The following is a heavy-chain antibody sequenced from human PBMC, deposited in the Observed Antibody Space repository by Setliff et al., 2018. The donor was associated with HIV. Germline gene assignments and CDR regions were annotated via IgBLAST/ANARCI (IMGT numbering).Heavy chain of an antibody. J-gene: IGHJ6*03. CDR1: GGSISSSSYY. CDR3: ARQRDFDWLLQNYYYMDV. V-gene: IGHV4-39*01. Sequence: SETLSLTCTVSGGSISSSSYYWGWIRQPPGKGLEWIGYIYYSGSTNYNPSLKSRVTISVDTSKNQFSLKLSSVTAADTAVYYCARQRDFDWLLQNYYYMDVWGKGATVTVSS. D-gene: IGHD3-9*01. CDR2: IYYSGST.